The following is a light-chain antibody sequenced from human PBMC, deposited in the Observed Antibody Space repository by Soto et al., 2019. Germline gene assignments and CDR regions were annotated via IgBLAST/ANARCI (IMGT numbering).Light chain of an antibody. CDR2: DVS. Sequence: QSALTQPASVSGSPGQSITISCTGTCSDVGAYNYVSWYQQHPGKAPKLMICDVSNRPSGVSNRFSGSKSGNTASLTISGLQAEDEADYYCSSYTSSSTLVFGTGTKLTVL. CDR1: CSDVGAYNY. CDR3: SSYTSSSTLV. V-gene: IGLV2-14*01. J-gene: IGLJ1*01.